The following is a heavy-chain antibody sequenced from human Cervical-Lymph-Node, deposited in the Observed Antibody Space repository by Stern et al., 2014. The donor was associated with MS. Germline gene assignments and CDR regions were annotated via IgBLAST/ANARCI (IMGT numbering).Heavy chain of an antibody. CDR3: ARDVARKYYFDS. Sequence: QVQLMQSGPEVKKPGASVRVSCTASGYTFTSHYMHWVRQAPGQGLEWMGLINPSTGSSIYAQRFQGRVAMTRYTSSTTVYLELSSLTSEETALYYCARDVARKYYFDSWGQGTLVTVSS. CDR2: INPSTGSS. J-gene: IGHJ4*02. V-gene: IGHV1-46*01. CDR1: GYTFTSHY. D-gene: IGHD2-21*01.